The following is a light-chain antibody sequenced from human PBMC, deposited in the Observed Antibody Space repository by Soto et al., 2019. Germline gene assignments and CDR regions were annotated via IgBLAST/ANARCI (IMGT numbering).Light chain of an antibody. Sequence: VLTQSPATLSVSPGERVTLSCRASQSVSSLLAWYQQKPGQAPRLLIYSTSTRATGIPARFSGSGSGTEFTLTISSLQSEDFAIYYCQQYHYWPYTFGQGIRLEIK. CDR2: STS. J-gene: IGKJ5*01. V-gene: IGKV3-15*01. CDR1: QSVSSL. CDR3: QQYHYWPYT.